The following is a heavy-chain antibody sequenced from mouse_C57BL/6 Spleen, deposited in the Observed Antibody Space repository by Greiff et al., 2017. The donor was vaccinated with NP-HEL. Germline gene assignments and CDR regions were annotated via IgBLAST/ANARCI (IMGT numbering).Heavy chain of an antibody. CDR3: ARKLLDY. J-gene: IGHJ2*01. Sequence: VQLKESGPELVKPGASVKISCKASGYSFTGYYMNWVKQSPEKSLEWIGEINPSTGGTTYNQKFKAKATLTVDKSSSTAYMQLKSLTSEDSAVYYCARKLLDYWGQGTTLTVSS. V-gene: IGHV1-42*01. CDR2: INPSTGGT. CDR1: GYSFTGYY. D-gene: IGHD4-1*01.